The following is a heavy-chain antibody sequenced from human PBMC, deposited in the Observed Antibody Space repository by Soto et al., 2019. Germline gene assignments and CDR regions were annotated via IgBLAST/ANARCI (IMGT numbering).Heavy chain of an antibody. Sequence: EVQLLESGGGLVQPGGSLRLSCAASGFTFSSYAMSWVRQAPGKGLEWVSAISGSGGSTYYADSVKGRFTISRDNSNNTLYLQMNSLRAEDTAVYYCARSPAGYSYGYGADYWGQGTLVTVSS. V-gene: IGHV3-23*01. CDR2: ISGSGGST. J-gene: IGHJ4*02. CDR3: ARSPAGYSYGYGADY. D-gene: IGHD5-18*01. CDR1: GFTFSSYA.